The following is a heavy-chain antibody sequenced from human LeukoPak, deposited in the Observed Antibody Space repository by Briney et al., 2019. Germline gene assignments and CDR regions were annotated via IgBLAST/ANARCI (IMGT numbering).Heavy chain of an antibody. Sequence: PSETLSLTCAVYGGSFSGYYWSWIRQPPGKGLEWIGEINHSGGTNYNPCLKSRVTISVDASKNQFSLKLSSVTAADTAVYYCARENRLGYCSSTSCLPFDYWGQGTLVTVSS. V-gene: IGHV4-34*01. J-gene: IGHJ4*02. CDR3: ARENRLGYCSSTSCLPFDY. D-gene: IGHD2-2*01. CDR1: GGSFSGYY. CDR2: INHSGGT.